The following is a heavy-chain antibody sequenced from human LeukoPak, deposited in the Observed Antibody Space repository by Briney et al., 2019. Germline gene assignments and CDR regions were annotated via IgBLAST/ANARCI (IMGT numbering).Heavy chain of an antibody. V-gene: IGHV1-69*05. CDR2: IIPIFGTA. J-gene: IGHJ4*02. Sequence: ASVKVSWKASGVTLSSYAISWVRQAAGQGLEWVGGIIPIFGTANYAQNLPGRVTLTTDQSTRTPYIELSSLRSEDTAVYYCARGVNHDYVWGSYRGIYYFDYWGQGTLVTVSS. D-gene: IGHD3-16*02. CDR1: GVTLSSYA. CDR3: ARGVNHDYVWGSYRGIYYFDY.